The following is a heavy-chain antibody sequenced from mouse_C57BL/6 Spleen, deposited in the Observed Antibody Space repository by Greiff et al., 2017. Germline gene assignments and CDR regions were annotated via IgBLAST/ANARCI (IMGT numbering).Heavy chain of an antibody. CDR1: GFTFSSYA. CDR2: ISDGGSYT. CDR3: ARASRNWFAY. J-gene: IGHJ3*01. Sequence: EVKLMESGGGLVKPGGSLKLSCAASGFTFSSYAMSWVRQTPEKRLEWVAPISDGGSYTYYPDNVKGRFTISRDNAKNNLYLQMSHLKSEDTAMYYCARASRNWFAYWGQGTLVTVSA. V-gene: IGHV5-4*03.